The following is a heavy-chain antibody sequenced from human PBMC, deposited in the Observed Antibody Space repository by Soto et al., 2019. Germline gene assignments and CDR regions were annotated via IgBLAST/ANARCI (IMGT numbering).Heavy chain of an antibody. D-gene: IGHD2-2*01. J-gene: IGHJ4*02. CDR3: ARGPSSLTRFDY. V-gene: IGHV3-30-3*01. CDR2: ISYDGSNK. Sequence: GGSLRLSCAASGFTFSSYAMHWVRQAPGKGLEWVAVISYDGSNKYYADSVKGRFTISRDNSKNTLYVQMNSLRGEDTAVYYCARGPSSLTRFDYWGQGTLVTVSS. CDR1: GFTFSSYA.